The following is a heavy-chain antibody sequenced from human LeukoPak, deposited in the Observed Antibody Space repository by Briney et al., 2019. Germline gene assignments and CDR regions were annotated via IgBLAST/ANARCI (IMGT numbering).Heavy chain of an antibody. CDR1: GFTFSSYG. D-gene: IGHD3-10*01. CDR2: IRYDGSNK. J-gene: IGHJ4*02. CDR3: ARGGALARGALDY. Sequence: GGSLRLSCAASGFTFSSYGMHWVRQAPGKGLEWVAFIRYDGSNKYYVDSVKGRFTISRDNSKNTLYLQMNSLRAEDTAVYYCARGGALARGALDYWGQGTLVTVSS. V-gene: IGHV3-30*02.